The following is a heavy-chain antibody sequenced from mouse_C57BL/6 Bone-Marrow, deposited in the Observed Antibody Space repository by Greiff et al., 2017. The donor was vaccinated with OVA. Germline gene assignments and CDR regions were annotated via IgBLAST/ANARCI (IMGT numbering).Heavy chain of an antibody. CDR2: IYPGSGST. D-gene: IGHD1-1*01. J-gene: IGHJ1*03. Sequence: QVHVKQPGAELVKPGASVKMSCKASGYTFTSYWITWVKQRPGQGLEWIGDIYPGSGSTNYNEMFKSKATLTVDTSSSTAYMQLSSLTSEDSAVYYCARRYYGSSWDFDVWGTGTTVTVSS. CDR1: GYTFTSYW. CDR3: ARRYYGSSWDFDV. V-gene: IGHV1-55*01.